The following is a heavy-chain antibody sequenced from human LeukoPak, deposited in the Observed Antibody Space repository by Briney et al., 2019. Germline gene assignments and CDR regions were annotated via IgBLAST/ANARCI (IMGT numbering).Heavy chain of an antibody. CDR2: ISSSSYI. J-gene: IGHJ5*02. V-gene: IGHV3-21*01. CDR1: GFTFSSYS. D-gene: IGHD5-18*01. Sequence: GGSLRLSCAASGFTFSSYSMNWVRQAPGKGLEWVSSISSSSYIYYADSVKGRFTISRYNAKNSLYLQMNSLRAEDTAVYYCARTDGYSYGSNWFDPWGQGTLVTVSS. CDR3: ARTDGYSYGSNWFDP.